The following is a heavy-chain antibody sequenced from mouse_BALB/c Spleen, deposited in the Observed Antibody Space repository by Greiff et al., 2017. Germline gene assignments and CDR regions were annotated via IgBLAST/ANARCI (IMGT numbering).Heavy chain of an antibody. CDR3: ARGCSPLYYFDY. Sequence: VKLMESGAELAKPGASVKMSCKASGYTFTSYWMHWVKQRPGQGLEWIGYINPSTGYTEYNQKFKDKATLTADKSSSTAYMQLSSLTSEDSAVYYCARGCSPLYYFDYWGQGTTLTVSS. CDR2: INPSTGYT. CDR1: GYTFTSYW. J-gene: IGHJ2*01. D-gene: IGHD1-1*01. V-gene: IGHV1-7*01.